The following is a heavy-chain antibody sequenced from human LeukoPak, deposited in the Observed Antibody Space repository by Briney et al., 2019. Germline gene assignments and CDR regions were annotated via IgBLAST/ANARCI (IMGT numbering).Heavy chain of an antibody. V-gene: IGHV3-23*01. J-gene: IGHJ4*02. D-gene: IGHD3-9*01. Sequence: HSGGSLRLSCAASGFTFSSYALSWVRQAPGKGLEWVSAISGSGGSTYYADSVKGRFTISRDNSKNTPYLQMNSLRAEDTAVYYCAKLAYYDILTGAWAYFDYWGQGTLVTVSS. CDR3: AKLAYYDILTGAWAYFDY. CDR2: ISGSGGST. CDR1: GFTFSSYA.